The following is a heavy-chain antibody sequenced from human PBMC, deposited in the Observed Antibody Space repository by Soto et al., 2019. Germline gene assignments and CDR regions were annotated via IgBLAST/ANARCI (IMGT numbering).Heavy chain of an antibody. Sequence: ESGGGSVNPGGSLRLSCAGSGFTFSNAWMSWVRQAPGKGLECVGRVKSKSAGGTTDYSAPVKGRFTISRDDAKSTLFLQMNSLKTEDTAVYYCTTWGDLDAFDIWGQGTLVTVSS. J-gene: IGHJ3*02. CDR2: VKSKSAGGTT. CDR3: TTWGDLDAFDI. CDR1: GFTFSNAW. V-gene: IGHV3-15*01. D-gene: IGHD3-16*01.